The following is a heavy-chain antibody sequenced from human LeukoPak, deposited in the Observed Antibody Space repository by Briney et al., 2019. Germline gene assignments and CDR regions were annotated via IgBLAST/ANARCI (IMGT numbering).Heavy chain of an antibody. J-gene: IGHJ1*01. Sequence: GASVKVSCKASGYTFFGYYLHWVRQAPGQGLEWMAWIDPYTGNTHYAQKFQGRITVTRDTSLSTTYMELNWLTSDDTALYYCAREYSASEHWGQGTLVTVSS. CDR2: IDPYTGNT. CDR3: AREYSASEH. V-gene: IGHV1-2*02. CDR1: GYTFFGYY. D-gene: IGHD5-12*01.